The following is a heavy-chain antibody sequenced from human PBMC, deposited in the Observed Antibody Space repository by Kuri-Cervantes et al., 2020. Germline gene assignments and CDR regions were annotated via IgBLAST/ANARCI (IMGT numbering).Heavy chain of an antibody. D-gene: IGHD4/OR15-4a*01. V-gene: IGHV1-8*01. J-gene: IGHJ4*02. CDR2: MNPNSGNT. CDR1: GYTFTSYD. CDR3: ARDGGHYGDSDY. Sequence: ASVKVSCKASGYTFTSYDINWVRQATGQGLEWMGWMNPNSGNTGYAPKFQGRVTMTRNNSISTAYTELSSMRSEDTAVYYYARDGGHYGDSDYWGQGTLVTVSS.